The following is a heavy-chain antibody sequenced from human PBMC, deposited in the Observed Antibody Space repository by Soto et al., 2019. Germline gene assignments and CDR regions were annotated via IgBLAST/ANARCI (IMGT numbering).Heavy chain of an antibody. CDR3: ASNHLGTKPYGMDV. CDR1: GYTFTSYA. J-gene: IGHJ6*02. CDR2: INAGNGNT. D-gene: IGHD1-7*01. V-gene: IGHV1-3*01. Sequence: ASVKVSFKASGYTFTSYAMHWVRQAPGQRLEWMGWINAGNGNTKYSQKFQGRVTITRDTSASTAYMELSSLRSEDTAVYYCASNHLGTKPYGMDVWGQGTTVTVSS.